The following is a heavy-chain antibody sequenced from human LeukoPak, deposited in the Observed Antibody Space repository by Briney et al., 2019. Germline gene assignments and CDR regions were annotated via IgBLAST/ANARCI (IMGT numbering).Heavy chain of an antibody. V-gene: IGHV1-2*02. D-gene: IGHD3-3*01. J-gene: IGHJ4*02. Sequence: ASVTVSCMASGYTFTGYYMHWVRQAPGQGLEGMGWINPNSGGTNYAKEFQGRVTMTRDTSISTAYMELSRLRSDDTAVYYCARVPERYDFWSGYKNYYFDYWGQGTLVTVPS. CDR3: ARVPERYDFWSGYKNYYFDY. CDR2: INPNSGGT. CDR1: GYTFTGYY.